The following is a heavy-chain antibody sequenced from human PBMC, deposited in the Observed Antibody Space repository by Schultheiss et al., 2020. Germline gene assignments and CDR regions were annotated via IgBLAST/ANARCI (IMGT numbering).Heavy chain of an antibody. V-gene: IGHV3-30*03. CDR1: GFTFSSYG. CDR2: ISYDGSNK. J-gene: IGHJ6*02. Sequence: GGSLRLSCAASGFTFSSYGMHWVRQAPGKGLEWVAVISYDGSNKYYADSVKGRFTISRDNSKNTLYLQMNSLRVEDTAVYYCARDGVVVAAGRGYYYGMDVWGQGTTVTVSS. D-gene: IGHD2-15*01. CDR3: ARDGVVVAAGRGYYYGMDV.